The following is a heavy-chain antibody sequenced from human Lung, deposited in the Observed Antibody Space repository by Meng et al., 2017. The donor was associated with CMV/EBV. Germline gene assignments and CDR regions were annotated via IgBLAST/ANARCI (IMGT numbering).Heavy chain of an antibody. CDR1: GFTYSSYA. CDR3: ARDIAASNYYGMVV. D-gene: IGHD6-13*01. CDR2: VSGSGGGT. J-gene: IGHJ6*02. Sequence: GGSLRLSCAASGFTYSSYAMNWVRQAPGKGLEWVSAVSGSGGGTYYADSVKGRFTISRDNSKNTVYLQMNSLRREDSAVYYCARDIAASNYYGMVVWGQGTTVTVSS. V-gene: IGHV3-23*01.